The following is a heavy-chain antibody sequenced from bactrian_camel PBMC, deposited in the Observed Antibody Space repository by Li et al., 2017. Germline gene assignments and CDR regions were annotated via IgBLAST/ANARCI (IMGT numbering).Heavy chain of an antibody. Sequence: HVQLVESGGGSVQAGGSLRLSCLVSRYGVRSGCMAWFRQAPGKEREGVAQIYPGGDSTNYADSVKGRFTFSQDTAKNTLYLQMDNLKPEDTAMYYCAAARSTKDCFTRTYDYRGQGTQVTVS. V-gene: IGHV3S1*01. CDR2: IYPGGDST. J-gene: IGHJ4*01. CDR3: AAARSTKDCFTRTYDY. CDR1: RYGVRSGC. D-gene: IGHD3*01.